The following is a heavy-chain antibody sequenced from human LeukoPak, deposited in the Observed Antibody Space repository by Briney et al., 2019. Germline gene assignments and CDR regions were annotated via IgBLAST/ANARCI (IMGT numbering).Heavy chain of an antibody. CDR2: ISSSSRTI. CDR1: GFTFSSYS. Sequence: SGGSLRLSCVASGFTFSSYSMNWVRQAPGKGLEWISYISSSSRTIYYADSVKGRFSISRDNAKNSLYLQMNSLRDEDTAVYYCARAGPYDSSLYYFDYWGQGTLFTVSS. V-gene: IGHV3-48*02. J-gene: IGHJ4*02. D-gene: IGHD3-22*01. CDR3: ARAGPYDSSLYYFDY.